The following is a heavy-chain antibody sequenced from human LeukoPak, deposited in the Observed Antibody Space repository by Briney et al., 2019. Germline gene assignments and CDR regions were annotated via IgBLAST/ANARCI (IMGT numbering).Heavy chain of an antibody. D-gene: IGHD1-26*01. CDR1: GFTFSSYW. CDR3: VGGSYYFDY. Sequence: GGSLRLSCAASGFTFSSYWMHWVRHAPGKGLVGVSRINSDGSNTSYADSVKGRITISRDNAKNTLYLQMNSLGAEDSAVYYCVGGSYYFDYWGQGTLVTVSS. V-gene: IGHV3-74*01. J-gene: IGHJ4*02. CDR2: INSDGSNT.